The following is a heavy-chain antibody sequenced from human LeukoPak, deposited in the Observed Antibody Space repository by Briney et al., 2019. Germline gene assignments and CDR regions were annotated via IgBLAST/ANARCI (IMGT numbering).Heavy chain of an antibody. CDR3: AANSADYNTLGSSYKV. Sequence: SETLSLTCTVSGGSISSSSYYWGWIRQPPGKGLEWIGSIYYSGTTYYNPSLKSRVTISVDTSKNQFSLKLTSVTAADTAVYYCAANSADYNTLGSSYKVWGQGTLVTVSS. CDR1: GGSISSSSYY. J-gene: IGHJ4*02. CDR2: IYYSGTT. D-gene: IGHD3-10*01. V-gene: IGHV4-39*01.